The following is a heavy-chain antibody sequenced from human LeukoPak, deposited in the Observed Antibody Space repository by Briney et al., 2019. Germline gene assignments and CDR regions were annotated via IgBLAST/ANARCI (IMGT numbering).Heavy chain of an antibody. V-gene: IGHV3-23*01. CDR3: AKEFVELSYYFDY. D-gene: IGHD3-10*01. Sequence: GGSLRLSCAASGFTFSSYAMSWVRQAPGKGLEWVSAIRGSGGSTYYADSVKGRFTISRDNSKNTLYLQMNSLRAEDTAIYYCAKEFVELSYYFDYWGQGTLVTVSS. J-gene: IGHJ4*02. CDR2: IRGSGGST. CDR1: GFTFSSYA.